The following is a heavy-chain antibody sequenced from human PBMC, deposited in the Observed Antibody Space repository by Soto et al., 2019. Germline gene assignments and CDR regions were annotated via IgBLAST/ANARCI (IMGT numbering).Heavy chain of an antibody. CDR1: GGSFSGYY. Sequence: SETLSLTCAVYGGSFSGYYWSWIRQPPGKGLEWIGEINHSGSTNYNPSLKSRVTISVDTSKNQFSLKLSSVTAADTAVYYCARGTTYYDFWSGLAIHFDYWGQGTLVTVS. V-gene: IGHV4-34*01. CDR2: INHSGST. J-gene: IGHJ4*02. D-gene: IGHD3-3*01. CDR3: ARGTTYYDFWSGLAIHFDY.